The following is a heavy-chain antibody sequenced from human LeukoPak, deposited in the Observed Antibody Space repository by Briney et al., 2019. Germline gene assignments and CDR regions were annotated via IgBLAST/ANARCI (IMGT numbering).Heavy chain of an antibody. J-gene: IGHJ4*02. CDR3: TASATPSSISSFDY. Sequence: SETLSLTCAVSGYSITSGYYWGWIRQPPGKGLEWIGSIYHSGSTYYNPSLKSRVAISVDTSKNQFSLKLSSVTAADTAVYYCTASATPSSISSFDYWGQGTLVTVSS. CDR2: IYHSGST. V-gene: IGHV4-38-2*01. CDR1: GYSITSGYY. D-gene: IGHD6-13*01.